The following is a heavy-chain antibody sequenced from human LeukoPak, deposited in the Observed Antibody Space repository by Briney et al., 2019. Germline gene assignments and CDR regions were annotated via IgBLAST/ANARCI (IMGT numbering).Heavy chain of an antibody. J-gene: IGHJ4*02. CDR2: IYYSGST. CDR1: GGSISSYY. V-gene: IGHV4-59*01. CDR3: ARAGGWVNYFDS. Sequence: PSETLSLTCTVSGGSISSYYWSWIRQPPGKGLEWIGYIYYSGSTNYNPSLKSRVTISVDTSKSRFSLKLSSVTAADTAVYYCARAGGWVNYFDSWGQGTLVTVSS. D-gene: IGHD6-19*01.